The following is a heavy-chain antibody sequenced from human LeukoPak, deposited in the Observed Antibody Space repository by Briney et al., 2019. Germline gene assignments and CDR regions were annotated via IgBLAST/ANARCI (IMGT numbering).Heavy chain of an antibody. J-gene: IGHJ4*02. Sequence: PSETLSLTCAVYGGSFSGYYWSWIRQPPGKGLEWIGEINHSGSTNYNPSLKSRVTISVDTSKNQFSLKLSSVTAADTAVYYCARVVYGDSSKDFDYWGQGTLVTVSS. CDR2: INHSGST. V-gene: IGHV4-34*01. CDR3: ARVVYGDSSKDFDY. CDR1: GGSFSGYY. D-gene: IGHD4-17*01.